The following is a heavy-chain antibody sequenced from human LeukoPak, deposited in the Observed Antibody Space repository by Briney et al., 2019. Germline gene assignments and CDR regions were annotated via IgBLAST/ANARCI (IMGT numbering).Heavy chain of an antibody. CDR1: GFTFSSYE. J-gene: IGHJ3*02. D-gene: IGHD3-10*01. CDR2: ISSSGSII. CDR3: ASDAGPRGAYDAFDI. Sequence: GGSLRLSCAASGFTFSSYEMNWVRQAPGKGLEWASYISSSGSIIYCADSVKGRFTISRDNAKNSLYLQMNSLRAEDTAIYYCASDAGPRGAYDAFDIWGQGTMVTVSS. V-gene: IGHV3-48*03.